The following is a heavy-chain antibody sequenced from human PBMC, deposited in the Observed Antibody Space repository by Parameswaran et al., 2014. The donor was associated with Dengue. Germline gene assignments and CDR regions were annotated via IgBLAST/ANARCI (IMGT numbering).Heavy chain of an antibody. CDR3: ASASGTYYSV. J-gene: IGHJ4*02. Sequence: WVRQAPGQGLEWMGTVNPSGGSTRYAQKFQGRVTMTRDTSTSTVYMELSSLRSEDTAVYYCASASGTYYSVWGQGTLVTVSS. V-gene: IGHV1-46*01. CDR2: VNPSGGST. D-gene: IGHD3-10*01.